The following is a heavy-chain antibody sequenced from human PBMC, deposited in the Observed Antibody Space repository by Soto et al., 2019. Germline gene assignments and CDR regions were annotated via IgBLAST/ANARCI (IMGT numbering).Heavy chain of an antibody. V-gene: IGHV3-9*01. CDR2: ISWNSGTM. CDR3: ARVFCSSTRCLTYSYMDV. CDR1: GFSFDEYA. J-gene: IGHJ6*03. Sequence: DVQLVESGGGLVQPGRSLRLSCAASGFSFDEYAMHWVRQAPGKGLEWVSGISWNSGTMGYGDSVKGRFTISRDNAKNSHYLQMNSLRADDTALYYCARVFCSSTRCLTYSYMDVWGKGTMVTVSS. D-gene: IGHD2-2*01.